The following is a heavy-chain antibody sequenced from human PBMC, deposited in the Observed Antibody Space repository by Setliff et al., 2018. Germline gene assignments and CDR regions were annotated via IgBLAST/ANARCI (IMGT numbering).Heavy chain of an antibody. D-gene: IGHD3-22*01. CDR3: ARALITMIVVGAFDI. V-gene: IGHV1-69*13. J-gene: IGHJ3*02. CDR2: IIPIFGTT. Sequence: WASVKVSCKASGGSFSTYAISWARQAPGQGLEWMGVIIPIFGTTNNAQKFQGRVTITADESTSTAYMELSSLRSEDTAVYYCARALITMIVVGAFDIWGQGTMVTVSS. CDR1: GGSFSTYA.